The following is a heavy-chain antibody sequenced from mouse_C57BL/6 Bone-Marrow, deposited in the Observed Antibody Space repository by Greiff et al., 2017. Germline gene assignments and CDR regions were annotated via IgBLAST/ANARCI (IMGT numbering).Heavy chain of an antibody. J-gene: IGHJ4*01. Sequence: VKLQQPGAELVKPGASVKMSCKASGYTFTSYWITWVKQRPGQGLEWIGDIYPGSGSTNYNEKFKSKATLTVDTSSSTAYMQLSSLTSEDSAVYYCARKGPYYGSSSYAMDYWGQGTSVTVSS. CDR1: GYTFTSYW. CDR2: IYPGSGST. V-gene: IGHV1-55*01. CDR3: ARKGPYYGSSSYAMDY. D-gene: IGHD1-1*01.